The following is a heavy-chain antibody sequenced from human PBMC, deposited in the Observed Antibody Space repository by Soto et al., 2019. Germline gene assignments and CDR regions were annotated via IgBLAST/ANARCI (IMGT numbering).Heavy chain of an antibody. V-gene: IGHV4-31*03. CDR1: GGSITRGGYY. CDR3: ARDPAP. CDR2: IYNSGTT. J-gene: IGHJ5*02. Sequence: QVQLQESGPGLVQPSEPLSLTCTVSGGSITRGGYYWSWIRQHPGKGLEWIGYIYNSGTTYYNPSLKSRGTISVDTSKNQSSRKLTSVTAADTAVYYCARDPAPWGQGTLVTVSS.